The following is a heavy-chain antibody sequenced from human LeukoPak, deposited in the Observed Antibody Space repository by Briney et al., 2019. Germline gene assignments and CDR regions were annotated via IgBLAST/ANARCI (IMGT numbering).Heavy chain of an antibody. CDR1: GYTFTSYY. D-gene: IGHD4-17*01. J-gene: IGHJ4*02. V-gene: IGHV1-46*01. CDR2: INPSGGST. Sequence: ASVKVSCKASGYTFTSYYMHWVRQAPGQGLEGRGIINPSGGSTSYAQKFQGRVTMNRDTSTSTVYMELSSLRSEDTAVYYCAREAVTSDAYFDYWGQGTLVTVSS. CDR3: AREAVTSDAYFDY.